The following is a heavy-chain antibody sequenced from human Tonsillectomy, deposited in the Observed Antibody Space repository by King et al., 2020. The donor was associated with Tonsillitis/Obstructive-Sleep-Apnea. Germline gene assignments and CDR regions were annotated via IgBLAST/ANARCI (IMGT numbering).Heavy chain of an antibody. CDR2: ICTACDT. V-gene: IGHV3-13*04. J-gene: IGHJ6*03. D-gene: IGHD3-9*01. Sequence: VQLVESGGGLIQPGGSLRLSCAASGFTFSSYDMHWVRQATGKGLEWVSAICTACDTYYPGSVKGRFTISRENAKNALYLQMNSLRAGDTAVYYCARGGPHFDSTTYYYYYMDVWGKGTTVTVSS. CDR3: ARGGPHFDSTTYYYYYMDV. CDR1: GFTFSSYD.